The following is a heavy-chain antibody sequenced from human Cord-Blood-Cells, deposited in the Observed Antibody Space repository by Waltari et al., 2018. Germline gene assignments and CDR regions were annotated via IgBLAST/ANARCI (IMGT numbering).Heavy chain of an antibody. J-gene: IGHJ4*02. CDR3: ARVGSSGWYFDY. CDR2: INHSGST. D-gene: IGHD6-19*01. CDR1: GGAFRGYY. V-gene: IGHV4-34*01. Sequence: QVQLQQWGAGLLKPSETLSRTCAVYGGAFRGYYQYWNRQPPGKGLEWIGEINHSGSTNYNPSLKSRVTISVDTSKNLFSLKLSSVTAADTAVYYCARVGSSGWYFDYWGQGTLVTVSS.